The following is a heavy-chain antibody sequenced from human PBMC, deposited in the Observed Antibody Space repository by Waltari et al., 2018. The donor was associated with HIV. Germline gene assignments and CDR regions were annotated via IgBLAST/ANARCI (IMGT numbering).Heavy chain of an antibody. D-gene: IGHD6-6*01. CDR3: ARGYSSSRWIPLYH. CDR2: FWSDGVEI. CDR1: GFTFGNFA. Sequence: QVQLVESGGGVVQPGTSLKLSCAVSGFTFGNFAIHWVRQSPGKGLEWLAVFWSDGVEISYADSVKGRFTISKDSSQKTLYLHLTSLRAEDTALYYCARGYSSSRWIPLYHWGRGTLVTVSS. V-gene: IGHV3-33*01. J-gene: IGHJ4*02.